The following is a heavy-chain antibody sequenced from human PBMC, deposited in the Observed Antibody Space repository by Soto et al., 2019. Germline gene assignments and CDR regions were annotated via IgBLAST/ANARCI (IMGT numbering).Heavy chain of an antibody. CDR3: ARSPYYYDSSNYYGY. CDR1: GFTFSSYG. Sequence: GGSLRLSCAASGFTFSSYGMNWVRQAPGKGLEWVSYISSSSTTIYYADSVKGRFTIFRDNAKNSQYLQLNSLRDEDTAVYYCARSPYYYDSSNYYGYWGQGTLVTVSS. D-gene: IGHD3-22*01. V-gene: IGHV3-48*02. J-gene: IGHJ4*02. CDR2: ISSSSTTI.